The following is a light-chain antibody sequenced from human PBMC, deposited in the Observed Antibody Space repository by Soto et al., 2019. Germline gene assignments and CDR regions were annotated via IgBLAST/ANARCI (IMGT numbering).Light chain of an antibody. CDR2: AAS. CDR3: QQADTFPLT. Sequence: DIQMTQSPSSVSASVGDRVTITCRASQGISSWVAWYQQKPGKAPNLLIYAASSLQSGVPSRFSCSGSGTEFTLTISSLQPEDFATYYCQQADTFPLTFGGGTKVEI. J-gene: IGKJ4*01. V-gene: IGKV1-12*01. CDR1: QGISSW.